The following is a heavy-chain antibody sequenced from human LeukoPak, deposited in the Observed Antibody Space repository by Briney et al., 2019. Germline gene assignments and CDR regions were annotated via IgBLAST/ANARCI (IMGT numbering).Heavy chain of an antibody. D-gene: IGHD6-19*01. CDR2: IIPIYGTA. CDR1: GCTFSSYA. CDR3: ARGIRQWLGPTPRSGPLYYFDY. V-gene: IGHV1-69*13. J-gene: IGHJ4*02. Sequence: GASVKVSCKASGCTFSSYAISWVRQAPGQGLEWMGGIIPIYGTANYAQKFQGRVTITADESTSTAYMELSSLRSEDTAVYYCARGIRQWLGPTPRSGPLYYFDYWGQGTLVTVSS.